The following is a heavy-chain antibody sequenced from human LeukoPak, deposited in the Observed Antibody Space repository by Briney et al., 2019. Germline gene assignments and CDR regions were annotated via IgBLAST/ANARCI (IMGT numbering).Heavy chain of an antibody. CDR1: GGSVSSYY. D-gene: IGHD3/OR15-3a*01. CDR3: ARFGRRIAQDY. Sequence: SETLSLTCTVSGGSVSSYYWSWIRQSPRKGLEWMGYIYNSGNTKYNPSLKSRVTISVDTSKNQFSLKLSSVTAADTAVYYCARFGRRIAQDYWGQGTLVTVSS. V-gene: IGHV4-59*02. J-gene: IGHJ4*02. CDR2: IYNSGNT.